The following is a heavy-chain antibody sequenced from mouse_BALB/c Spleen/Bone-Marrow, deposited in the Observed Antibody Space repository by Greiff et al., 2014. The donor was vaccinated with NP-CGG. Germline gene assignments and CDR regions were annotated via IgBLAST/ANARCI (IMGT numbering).Heavy chain of an antibody. Sequence: DVKLVESGGGLVKPGGSLKLSCAASGFTFSDYYMYWVRQTPGKRLEWVATISDGGTYTFYPDSVKGRFTISRDNAKNNLYLQMSSLQSEDTAMYYCTRSGKRYGAMDYWGQGTSVTVSS. CDR3: TRSGKRYGAMDY. CDR2: ISDGGTYT. D-gene: IGHD2-10*02. J-gene: IGHJ4*01. CDR1: GFTFSDYY. V-gene: IGHV5-4*02.